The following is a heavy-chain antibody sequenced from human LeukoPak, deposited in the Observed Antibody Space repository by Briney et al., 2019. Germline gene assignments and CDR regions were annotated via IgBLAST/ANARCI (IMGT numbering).Heavy chain of an antibody. CDR3: ARVRYEYSYGLYYFDY. V-gene: IGHV3-30-3*01. Sequence: GGSLRLSCAASGFTFSSYAMHWVRQAPGKGLEWVAVISYDGSNKYYADSVKGRFTISRDNSKNTLYLQMNSLRAEDTAVYYCARVRYEYSYGLYYFDYWGQGTLVTVSS. CDR2: ISYDGSNK. D-gene: IGHD5-18*01. J-gene: IGHJ4*02. CDR1: GFTFSSYA.